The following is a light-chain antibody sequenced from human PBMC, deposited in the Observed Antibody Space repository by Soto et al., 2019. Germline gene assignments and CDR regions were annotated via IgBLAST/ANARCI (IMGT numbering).Light chain of an antibody. J-gene: IGKJ2*01. V-gene: IGKV3-15*01. CDR1: QSIGTN. CDR2: GAS. CDR3: QQHSDWPPYT. Sequence: EIVMTQSPATLSVSPGERATLSCRASQSIGTNLAWYQQRPGQAPRLLVYGASTRATGIPARFSGIGSGTEFTLTISSLQSEDFAVYYCQQHSDWPPYTFGQGTKLEIK.